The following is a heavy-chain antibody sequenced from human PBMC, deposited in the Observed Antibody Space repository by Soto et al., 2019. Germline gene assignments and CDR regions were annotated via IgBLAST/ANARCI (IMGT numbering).Heavy chain of an antibody. CDR1: GFTFSSYA. CDR3: ARDLPSEGGRPAYYYYGMDV. D-gene: IGHD1-26*01. CDR2: ISYDGSNK. J-gene: IGHJ6*02. Sequence: QVQLVESGGGVVQPGRSLRLSCAASGFTFSSYAMHWVRQAPGTGLEWVAVISYDGSNKYYADSVKGRFTISRDNSKNTLYLQMDSLRAEDSAVYYCARDLPSEGGRPAYYYYGMDVWGQGTTVTVAS. V-gene: IGHV3-30-3*01.